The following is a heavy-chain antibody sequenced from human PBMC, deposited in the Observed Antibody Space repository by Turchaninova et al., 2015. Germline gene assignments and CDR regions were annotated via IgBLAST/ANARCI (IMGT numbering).Heavy chain of an antibody. CDR1: GFSLSTGGLG. V-gene: IGHV2-5*02. CDR3: VHRRPNSGSCDTGVFDY. D-gene: IGHD2-15*01. J-gene: IGHJ4*02. CDR2: IYWDDDK. Sequence: QITLEESGPTRVKPTQTLTLTCTFSGFSLSTGGLGVAWIRQPPGKALEWLAVIYWDDDKRYSPYLKSSLTITKDTSRNQVVLTMTNMDPVDTATYYCVHRRPNSGSCDTGVFDYWGQGALVAVSS.